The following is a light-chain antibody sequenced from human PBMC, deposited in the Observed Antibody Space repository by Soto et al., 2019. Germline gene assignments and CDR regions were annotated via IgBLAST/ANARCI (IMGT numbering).Light chain of an antibody. CDR2: KAS. Sequence: DIQMTQSPSTLSASVGDRVTITCRASQSINDWLAWYQQKPGKAPKLLIYKASSLKSGVPSRLSGSGSGTEFTLTISSLQPDDIVTYYCQHYDSYPYTFGQGTKLEIK. CDR1: QSINDW. CDR3: QHYDSYPYT. J-gene: IGKJ2*01. V-gene: IGKV1-5*03.